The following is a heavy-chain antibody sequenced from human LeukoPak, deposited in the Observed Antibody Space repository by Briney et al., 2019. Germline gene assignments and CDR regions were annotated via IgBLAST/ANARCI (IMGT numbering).Heavy chain of an antibody. CDR2: MSGIGGFV. Sequence: GGSLRLSCAASGFTFTDYTLNWVRQVPGKGLEWVSSMSGIGGFVHYADSVKGRFTISRDNARSSLFLQMTSLRAEDTAVYFCARDDYSDSPTYYNGMDVWGQGTAVTVSS. J-gene: IGHJ6*02. V-gene: IGHV3-21*01. CDR1: GFTFTDYT. D-gene: IGHD4/OR15-4a*01. CDR3: ARDDYSDSPTYYNGMDV.